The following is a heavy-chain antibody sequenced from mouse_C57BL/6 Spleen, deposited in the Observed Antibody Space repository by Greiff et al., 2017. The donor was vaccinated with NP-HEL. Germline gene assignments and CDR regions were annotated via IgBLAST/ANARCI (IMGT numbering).Heavy chain of an antibody. CDR3: ARAGSYYNGSSGGWYFDV. CDR1: GYTFTDYN. D-gene: IGHD1-1*01. Sequence: VQLQQSGPELVKPGASVKIPCKASGYTFTDYNMDWVKQSHGKSLEWIGDINPNNGGTIYNQKFKGKATLTVDKSSSTAYMELRSLTSEDTAVYYCARAGSYYNGSSGGWYFDVWGTGTTVTVSS. CDR2: INPNNGGT. J-gene: IGHJ1*03. V-gene: IGHV1-18*01.